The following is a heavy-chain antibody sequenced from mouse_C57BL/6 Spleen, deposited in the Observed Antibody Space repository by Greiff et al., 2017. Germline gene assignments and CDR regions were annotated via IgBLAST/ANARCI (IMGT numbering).Heavy chain of an antibody. D-gene: IGHD2-4*01. CDR3: ARMGGAYDYDVGYAMDY. CDR2: IYPGDGDT. CDR1: GYAFSSYW. J-gene: IGHJ4*01. V-gene: IGHV1-80*01. Sequence: VQLQQSGAELVKPGASVKISCKASGYAFSSYWLNWVKQRPGKGLEWIGQIYPGDGDTNYNGKFKGKATLTADKSSSTAYMQLSSLTSEDSAVYFCARMGGAYDYDVGYAMDYWGQGTSVTVSS.